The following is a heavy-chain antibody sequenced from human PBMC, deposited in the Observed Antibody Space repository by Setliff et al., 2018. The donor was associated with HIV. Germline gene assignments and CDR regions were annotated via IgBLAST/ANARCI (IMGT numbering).Heavy chain of an antibody. CDR2: ISAYNLNT. J-gene: IGHJ4*02. Sequence: ASVKVSCKTSGYTFSRYGFSWVRQAPGQGLEWMGWISAYNLNTNYAQKFQGRVTMTTDTSASTGYMELRSLRSDDTAVYYCARQLSNSFDYWGQGTLVTVSS. D-gene: IGHD1-1*01. V-gene: IGHV1-18*01. CDR1: GYTFSRYG. CDR3: ARQLSNSFDY.